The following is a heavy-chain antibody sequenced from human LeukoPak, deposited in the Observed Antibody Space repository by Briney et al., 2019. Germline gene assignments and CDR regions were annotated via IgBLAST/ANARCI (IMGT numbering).Heavy chain of an antibody. V-gene: IGHV4-59*01. CDR1: GGSISSYY. J-gene: IGHJ4*02. Sequence: KASETLSLTCTGSGGSISSYYWSWIRQPPGKGLERIGYIYYSGSTNYNPSLKSRVTISVDTSKNQFSLKLSSVTAADTAVYYCASRRGYSYGYLYWGQGTLVTVSS. CDR2: IYYSGST. CDR3: ASRRGYSYGYLY. D-gene: IGHD5-18*01.